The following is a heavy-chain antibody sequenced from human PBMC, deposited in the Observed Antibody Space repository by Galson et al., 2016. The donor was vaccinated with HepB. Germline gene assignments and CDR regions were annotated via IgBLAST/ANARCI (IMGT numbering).Heavy chain of an antibody. CDR2: MTPNSGTT. CDR1: GYTFTTYD. Sequence: SVKVSCKASGYTFTTYDINWVRQATGQGLEWMGWMTPNSGTTGYAQKFQGRVTMTRNTSMSTAYMELSSPRSEETAVYYCARVAHNYDSGSWTYGMDVWGQGTTVTVSS. J-gene: IGHJ6*02. V-gene: IGHV1-8*01. CDR3: ARVAHNYDSGSWTYGMDV. D-gene: IGHD3-10*01.